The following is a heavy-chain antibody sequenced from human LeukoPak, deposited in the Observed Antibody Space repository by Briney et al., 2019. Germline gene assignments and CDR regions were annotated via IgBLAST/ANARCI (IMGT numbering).Heavy chain of an antibody. CDR3: ARASHAVVVVPAAPLDP. CDR1: GGTFSSYA. D-gene: IGHD2-2*01. V-gene: IGHV1-69*04. Sequence: GASVKVSCKASGGTFSSYAISWVRQAPGQGLEWMGRINPILGIANYAQKFQGRVTITADKSTSTAYMELSSLRSEDTAVYYCARASHAVVVVPAAPLDPWGQGTLVTVSS. J-gene: IGHJ5*02. CDR2: INPILGIA.